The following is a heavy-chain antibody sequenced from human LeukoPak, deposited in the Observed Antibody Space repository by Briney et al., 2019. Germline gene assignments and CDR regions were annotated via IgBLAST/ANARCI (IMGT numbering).Heavy chain of an antibody. Sequence: SETLSLTCTVSGGSISSSSYYWSWIRQPPGKGLEWIGYIYYSGSTNYEPSLKSRVTISVETSKNQFSLKLRSVTAADTAVYYCARVTGYMIEDYFDYWGQGTLVTVSS. J-gene: IGHJ4*02. CDR3: ARVTGYMIEDYFDY. CDR2: IYYSGST. V-gene: IGHV4-61*01. CDR1: GGSISSSSYY. D-gene: IGHD3-22*01.